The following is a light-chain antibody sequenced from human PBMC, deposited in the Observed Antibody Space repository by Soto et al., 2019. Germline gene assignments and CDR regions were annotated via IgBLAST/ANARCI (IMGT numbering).Light chain of an antibody. V-gene: IGKV1-5*01. CDR2: DAS. Sequence: DIQMTQSPSTLSASAGDRVTISCRASQSTANWLAWYQQKAGKAPHLLIYDASSLESGVPSRFSGSGSGTEVPLTRSRLHPDYFATYYCQQYDTYPCPFVQGPKQEI. CDR1: QSTANW. CDR3: QQYDTYPCP. J-gene: IGKJ2*02.